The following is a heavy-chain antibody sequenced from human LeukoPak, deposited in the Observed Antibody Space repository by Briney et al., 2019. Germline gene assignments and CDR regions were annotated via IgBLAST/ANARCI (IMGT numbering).Heavy chain of an antibody. CDR3: ASPGIATAGVQFDY. Sequence: SETLSLTCTVSGGSISSSSYYWGWIRQPPGKGLEWIGTIYSSGGTYYNPSFKSRVTISVDTSKNQFSLKLSSVTAADTAVYYCASPGIATAGVQFDYWGQGTLVTVSS. CDR2: IYSSGGT. V-gene: IGHV4-39*01. D-gene: IGHD6-13*01. CDR1: GGSISSSSYY. J-gene: IGHJ4*02.